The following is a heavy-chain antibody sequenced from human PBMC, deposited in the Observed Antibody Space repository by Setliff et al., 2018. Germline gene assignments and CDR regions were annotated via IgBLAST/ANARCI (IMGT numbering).Heavy chain of an antibody. CDR3: ARGRDVFPVPPYMDV. CDR1: GGSFSDFY. Sequence: NPSETLSLTCAVYGGSFSDFYWIWIRQPPGEGLEWIGEITHRRVTTYNPSLQSRAAISLDTSKRRFSLKLGSVSAADTAVYYCARGRDVFPVPPYMDVWAEGTTVTVSS. V-gene: IGHV4-34*01. CDR2: ITHRRVT. D-gene: IGHD3-10*02. J-gene: IGHJ6*03.